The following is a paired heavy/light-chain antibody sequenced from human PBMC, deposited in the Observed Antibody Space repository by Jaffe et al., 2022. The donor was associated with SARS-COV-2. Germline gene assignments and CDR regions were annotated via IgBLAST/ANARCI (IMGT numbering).Light chain of an antibody. J-gene: IGLJ3*02. CDR3: SSYTGRSTLV. CDR1: SSDVGGYNF. V-gene: IGLV2-8*01. Sequence: QSALTQPPSASGSPGQSVTISCTGTSSDVGGYNFVSWYQQHPGKAPKLMIYEVSKRPSGVPDRFSGSKSGNTASLTVSGLQAEDEADFYCSSYTGRSTLVFGGGTKLTVL. CDR2: EVS.
Heavy chain of an antibody. V-gene: IGHV3-23*01. Sequence: EVQLLESGGGLVEPGGSLRLSCSASGFSRSRNAMTWVRQPPGKGLEWVSGISGSGVVTYYADSVKGRFTVSRDNSKDTLYLQMNSLRAEDTAVYYCAKDRAYSDYGYGMDVWGQGTAVTVSS. CDR1: GFSRSRNA. D-gene: IGHD1-26*01. J-gene: IGHJ6*02. CDR2: ISGSGVVT. CDR3: AKDRAYSDYGYGMDV.